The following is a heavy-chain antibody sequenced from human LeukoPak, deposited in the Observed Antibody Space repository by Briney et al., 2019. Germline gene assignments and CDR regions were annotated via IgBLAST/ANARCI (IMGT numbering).Heavy chain of an antibody. CDR2: ISSSSSYI. V-gene: IGHV3-21*01. Sequence: GGSLRLSCAASGFTFSSYSMNWVRQAPGKGLEWVSSISSSSSYIYYADSVKGRFTISRDNAKNSLYLQMNSLRAEDTAVYYCARDGGCSYGYGMDVWGKGTTVTVSS. J-gene: IGHJ6*04. CDR1: GFTFSSYS. CDR3: ARDGGCSYGYGMDV. D-gene: IGHD5-18*01.